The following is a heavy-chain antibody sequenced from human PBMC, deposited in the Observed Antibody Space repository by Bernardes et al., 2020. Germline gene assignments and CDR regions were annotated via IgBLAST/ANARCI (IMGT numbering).Heavy chain of an antibody. J-gene: IGHJ5*02. Sequence: GGSLRLSRAASGFTFTNQAMTWVRQAPGKGLEWVAAISGSGGSTYYADSVKGRFTISRDNSKNTLYLQMNSLRGEDTAVYYCAKTPCSSTSCYGSRLGWFDPWGQGTLVTVSS. V-gene: IGHV3-23*01. CDR2: ISGSGGST. D-gene: IGHD2-2*01. CDR1: GFTFTNQA. CDR3: AKTPCSSTSCYGSRLGWFDP.